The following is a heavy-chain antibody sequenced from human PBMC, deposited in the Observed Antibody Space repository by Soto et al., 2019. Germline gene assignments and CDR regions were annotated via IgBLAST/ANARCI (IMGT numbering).Heavy chain of an antibody. V-gene: IGHV1-3*01. Sequence: ASVNVSCKSSGYTFTSYSIHWVRQAPGQRLEWMGWINAGNGNTKYSQKFQGRVTITGDTSASTAYMELSSLRSEDTAVYYCARGPLYSGYDYWGQGTLVTVSS. CDR2: INAGNGNT. D-gene: IGHD5-12*01. J-gene: IGHJ4*02. CDR1: GYTFTSYS. CDR3: ARGPLYSGYDY.